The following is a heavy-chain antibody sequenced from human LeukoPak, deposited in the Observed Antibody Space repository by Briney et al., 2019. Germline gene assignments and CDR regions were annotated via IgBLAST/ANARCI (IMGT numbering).Heavy chain of an antibody. V-gene: IGHV4-39*01. CDR3: ARQLLWSYFFDY. Sequence: PSETLSLTCTVSGGSISSSSYYWGWIRQPPGKGLEWIGSIYYSGSTYYNPSLKSRVTISVDTSKNQFSLKLTSVTAADTAMYYCARQLLWSYFFDYWGQGTLLTVSS. D-gene: IGHD4-23*01. J-gene: IGHJ4*02. CDR2: IYYSGST. CDR1: GGSISSSSYY.